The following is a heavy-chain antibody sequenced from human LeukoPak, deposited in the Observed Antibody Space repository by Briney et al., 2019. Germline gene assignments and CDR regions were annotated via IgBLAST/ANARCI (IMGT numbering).Heavy chain of an antibody. CDR2: IDPSGGGT. CDR3: ASLGSGSSRIIDFDY. D-gene: IGHD3-10*01. Sequence: ASVKVSFKASGYTFTSYYMHWVRQAPGQGLEWMGIIDPSGGGTNYAQKFQGRVTMTRDTSTSTVYMELSSLRSEDTAVYYCASLGSGSSRIIDFDYWGQGTLVTVSS. CDR1: GYTFTSYY. J-gene: IGHJ4*02. V-gene: IGHV1-46*01.